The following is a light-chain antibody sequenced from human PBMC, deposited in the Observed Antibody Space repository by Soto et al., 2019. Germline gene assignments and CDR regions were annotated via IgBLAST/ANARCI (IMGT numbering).Light chain of an antibody. Sequence: EIVMTQSPATLSVSPGERVTLSCRASQTVRSNLAWYQQKPGQAPRLVIYGASTRATGIPVRFSASGSGTEFTLTISSLQSEDFAIYYCQQYHNWPLTFGGGTKVEIK. CDR1: QTVRSN. CDR2: GAS. CDR3: QQYHNWPLT. V-gene: IGKV3-15*01. J-gene: IGKJ4*01.